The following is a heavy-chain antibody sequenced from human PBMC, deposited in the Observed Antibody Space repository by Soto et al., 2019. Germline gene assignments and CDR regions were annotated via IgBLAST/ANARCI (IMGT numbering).Heavy chain of an antibody. V-gene: IGHV3-11*01. D-gene: IGHD2-2*01. Sequence: VQLVESGGGLVQPGGSLRLSCAASGFTFSDYYMSWIRQAPGKGLEWVSYISSSGSTIYYADSVKGRFTISRDNAKNSLYLQMNSLRAEDTAVYYCASPPFGVPAAELGNDYWGQGTLVTVSS. CDR1: GFTFSDYY. CDR3: ASPPFGVPAAELGNDY. CDR2: ISSSGSTI. J-gene: IGHJ4*02.